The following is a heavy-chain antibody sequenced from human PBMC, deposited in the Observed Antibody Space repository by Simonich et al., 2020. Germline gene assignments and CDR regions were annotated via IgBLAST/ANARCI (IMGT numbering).Heavy chain of an antibody. V-gene: IGHV1-2*06. Sequence: VQLLTSGAAVKKPGASVKVSCKASGSTFTAYYMHWVRQAPGQGFEGMGRSEPNRGGKNNTQKVKARVTKTRNTAISTAYVELSRLRCDDTAVYYCARDGGNCRGGSCYGYFDLWGRGTLVTVSS. CDR1: GSTFTAYY. J-gene: IGHJ2*01. CDR3: ARDGGNCRGGSCYGYFDL. D-gene: IGHD2-15*01. CDR2: SEPNRGGK.